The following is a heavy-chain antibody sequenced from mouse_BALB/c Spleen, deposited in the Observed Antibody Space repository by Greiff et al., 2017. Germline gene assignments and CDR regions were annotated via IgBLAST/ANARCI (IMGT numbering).Heavy chain of an antibody. J-gene: IGHJ2*01. Sequence: EVKLVESGGGLVQPKGSLKLSCAASGFTFNTYAMNWVRQAPGKGLEWVARIRSKSNNYATYYADSVKDRFTISRDDSQSMLYLQMNNLKTEDTAMYYCVRQDSTGTGFDYWGQGTTLTVSS. CDR3: VRQDSTGTGFDY. D-gene: IGHD4-1*02. V-gene: IGHV10-1*02. CDR1: GFTFNTYA. CDR2: IRSKSNNYAT.